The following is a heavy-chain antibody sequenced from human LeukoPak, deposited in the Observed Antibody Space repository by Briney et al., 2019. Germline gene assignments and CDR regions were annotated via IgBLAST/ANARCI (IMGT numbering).Heavy chain of an antibody. CDR1: GLTFSSYT. J-gene: IGHJ4*02. CDR2: ISRSGDNT. D-gene: IGHD4-17*01. CDR3: ARLYGDHGDS. V-gene: IGHV3-23*01. Sequence: GGSLRLSCAASGLTFSSYTISWFRKAPGKGLEWVSAISRSGDNTYYADSVEGRFAISRDNSKNTLYLQMNSLRAEDTAVFYCARLYGDHGDSWGQGTLVTVSS.